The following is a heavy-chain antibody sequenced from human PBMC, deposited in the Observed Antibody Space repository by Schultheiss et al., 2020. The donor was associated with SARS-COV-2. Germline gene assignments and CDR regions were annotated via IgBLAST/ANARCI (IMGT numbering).Heavy chain of an antibody. V-gene: IGHV4-61*02. D-gene: IGHD3-10*01. CDR3: ARAVSPLLWFGELSQYFDY. CDR1: GGSISSSSYY. J-gene: IGHJ4*02. CDR2: IYTSGST. Sequence: SETLSLTCTVSGGSISSSSYYWSWIRQPAGKGLEWIGRIYTSGSTNYNPSLKSRVTISVDTSKNQFSLKLSSVTAADTAVYYCARAVSPLLWFGELSQYFDYWGQGTLVTVSS.